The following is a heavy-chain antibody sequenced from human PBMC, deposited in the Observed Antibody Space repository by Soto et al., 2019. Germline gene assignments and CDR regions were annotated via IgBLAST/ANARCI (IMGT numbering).Heavy chain of an antibody. CDR3: AKSPYDSSGYYHGVFDY. V-gene: IGHV3-9*01. CDR2: ISWNSGSI. CDR1: GFTFDDYA. D-gene: IGHD3-22*01. J-gene: IGHJ4*02. Sequence: GGSLRLSCAASGFTFDDYAMHWVRQAPGKGLEWVSGISWNSGSIGYADSVKGRFTISRDNAKNSLYLQMNSLRAEDTALYYCAKSPYDSSGYYHGVFDYWGQGTLVTVS.